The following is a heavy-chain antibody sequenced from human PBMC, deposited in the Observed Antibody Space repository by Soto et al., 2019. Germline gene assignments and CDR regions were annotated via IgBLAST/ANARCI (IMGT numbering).Heavy chain of an antibody. CDR1: GGNFNNYT. V-gene: IGHV1-69*06. CDR2: FIPLFFTA. Sequence: VQLVQSGAEVKKPGSSVKVSCEASGGNFNNYTISWVRQAPGHGLEWMGGFIPLFFTASYSQTFQGRVTITADRSTSSVYMELSSLRYEAPGVYYCQLRSVHFDDGGFPSFYSGLDGWGQGTTVTVS. CDR3: QLRSVHFDDGGFPSFYSGLDG. D-gene: IGHD2-15*01. J-gene: IGHJ6*02.